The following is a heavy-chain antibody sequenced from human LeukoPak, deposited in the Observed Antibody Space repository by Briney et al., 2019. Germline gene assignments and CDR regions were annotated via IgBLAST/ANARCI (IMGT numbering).Heavy chain of an antibody. CDR3: ASEKTGRDY. CDR1: GFTVSNNY. D-gene: IGHD1-1*01. Sequence: GGSLRLSCAASGFTVSNNYMSWVRQAPGKGLEWVSVLYSGGTTYYLDSVKGRFTISRDSSKNTLYLQMNSLRAEDTAMYYCASEKTGRDYWGQGTQATVSS. CDR2: LYSGGTT. V-gene: IGHV3-53*01. J-gene: IGHJ4*02.